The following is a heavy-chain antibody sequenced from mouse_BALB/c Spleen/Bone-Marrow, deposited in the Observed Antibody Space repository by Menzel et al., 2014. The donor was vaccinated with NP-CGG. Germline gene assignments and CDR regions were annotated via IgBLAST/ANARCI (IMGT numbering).Heavy chain of an antibody. Sequence: QVQLQQSGAELVRPGASVKVSCKASGYTFTSYWINWVKQRPGQGLEWIGNIYPSDSYTNYNQNFKDKATLTVDKSSSIAYMQLSSPTSEDSAVYYCTRQYGNYYAMDYWGQGTSVTVSS. CDR3: TRQYGNYYAMDY. V-gene: IGHV1-69*02. D-gene: IGHD2-10*02. CDR2: IYPSDSYT. J-gene: IGHJ4*01. CDR1: GYTFTSYW.